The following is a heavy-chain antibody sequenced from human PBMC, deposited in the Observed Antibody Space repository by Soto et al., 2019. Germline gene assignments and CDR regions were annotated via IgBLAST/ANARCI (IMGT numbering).Heavy chain of an antibody. CDR2: INPSGGST. J-gene: IGHJ5*02. CDR3: ARAIGYCSSTSCSSWFDP. D-gene: IGHD2-2*01. V-gene: IGHV1-46*01. Sequence: GSVKVSFKASGYAFTSYYMHLVRQAPGQGLEWMGIINPSGGSTSYAQKFQGRVTMTRDTSTSTVYMELSSLRSEDTAVYYCARAIGYCSSTSCSSWFDPWGQGTLVTVSS. CDR1: GYAFTSYY.